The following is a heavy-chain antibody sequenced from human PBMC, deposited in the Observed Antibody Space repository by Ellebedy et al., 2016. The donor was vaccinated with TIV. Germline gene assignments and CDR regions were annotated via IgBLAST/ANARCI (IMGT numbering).Heavy chain of an antibody. CDR2: IYHNGNA. V-gene: IGHV4-38-2*02. Sequence: MPGGSLRLSCTVSGYSISSGYYWGWIRQPPGKGLEWIATIYHNGNAYYNPSLKSRVTISVDPSNNQFSLRVDSVTAADTAVYYCARNRASESYSADWGQGTLVTVSS. CDR1: GYSISSGYY. CDR3: ARNRASESYSAD. D-gene: IGHD2-15*01. J-gene: IGHJ4*02.